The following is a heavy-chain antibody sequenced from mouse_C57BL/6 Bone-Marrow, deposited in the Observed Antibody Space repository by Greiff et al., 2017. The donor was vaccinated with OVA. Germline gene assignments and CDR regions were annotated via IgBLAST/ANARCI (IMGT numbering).Heavy chain of an antibody. D-gene: IGHD2-4*01. CDR1: GYSITSGYY. CDR3: ARALNYDYDY. Sequence: EVKLMESGPGLVKPSQSLSLTCSVTGYSITSGYYWNWIRQFPGNKLEWMGYISYDGSNNYNPSLKNRISITRDTSKNQFFLKLNSVTTEDTATYYCARALNYDYDYWGQGTTLTVSS. V-gene: IGHV3-6*01. J-gene: IGHJ2*01. CDR2: ISYDGSN.